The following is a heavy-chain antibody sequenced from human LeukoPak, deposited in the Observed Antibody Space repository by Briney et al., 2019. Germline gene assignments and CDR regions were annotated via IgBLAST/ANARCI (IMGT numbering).Heavy chain of an antibody. CDR2: INEDGSEK. V-gene: IGHV3-7*01. J-gene: IGHJ4*02. CDR1: GFTFSRYW. Sequence: GGSLRLSCAASGFTFSRYWMNWVRQAPGKGLEWVANINEDGSEKYYVDSVKGRFTISRDNAKNSLYLQMYSLRAEDTALYYCARDWWDNSGYFDYWGQGTLVTVSS. CDR3: ARDWWDNSGYFDY. D-gene: IGHD3-22*01.